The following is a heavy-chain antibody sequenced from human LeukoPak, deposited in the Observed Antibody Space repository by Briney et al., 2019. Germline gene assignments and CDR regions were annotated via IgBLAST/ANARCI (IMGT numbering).Heavy chain of an antibody. CDR2: IYYSGNT. CDR3: ARVVTTGSYFDY. J-gene: IGHJ4*02. CDR1: GGSVSSGSYY. D-gene: IGHD4-17*01. Sequence: PSETLSLTCTVSGGSVSSGSYYWSWIRQLPGKGLEWIAYIYYSGNTNYNPSLKSRVTISVDTSKNQFSLKLTSVTAADTAVYYCARVVTTGSYFDYWGQGTLVTVSS. V-gene: IGHV4-61*01.